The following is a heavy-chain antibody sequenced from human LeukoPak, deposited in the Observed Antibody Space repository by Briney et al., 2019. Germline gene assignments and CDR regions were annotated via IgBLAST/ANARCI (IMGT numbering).Heavy chain of an antibody. CDR1: GFTFSNSN. Sequence: GGSLRLSCVVSGFTFSNSNMNWVRQAPGKGLEWVSSISFTSSYIYYADSVTGRFTISRDNAKNSLYLQMNSLRAEDTAVYYCAKDGDGYYGSGSYSDYWGQGTLVTVSS. V-gene: IGHV3-21*01. CDR2: ISFTSSYI. J-gene: IGHJ4*02. D-gene: IGHD3-10*01. CDR3: AKDGDGYYGSGSYSDY.